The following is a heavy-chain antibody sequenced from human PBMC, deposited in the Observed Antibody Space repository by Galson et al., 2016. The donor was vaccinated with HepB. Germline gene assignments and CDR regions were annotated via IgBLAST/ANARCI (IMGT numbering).Heavy chain of an antibody. CDR1: GFTFGRSA. V-gene: IGHV1-58*01. Sequence: SVKVSCKASGFTFGRSAVQWVRQARGQRPEWIGWIVVGRGNTNYAQKFQERVAITRDLSTNTVYMEMGSLRSEDTAVYYCAADRDCSRSNCYPYKFDSWGQGTLVTVSS. D-gene: IGHD2-2*01. CDR3: AADRDCSRSNCYPYKFDS. J-gene: IGHJ4*02. CDR2: IVVGRGNT.